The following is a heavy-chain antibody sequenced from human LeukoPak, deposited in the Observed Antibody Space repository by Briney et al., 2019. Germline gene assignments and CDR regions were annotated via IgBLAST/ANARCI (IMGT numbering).Heavy chain of an antibody. CDR1: GYTFSVYY. J-gene: IGHJ6*03. V-gene: IGHV1-2*02. CDR2: IYPNSGGT. CDR3: ARDTYYYMDV. Sequence: ASVKVSCKASGYTFSVYYMYWVRPAPRQGLERVGWIYPNSGGTNYAQKFQGRVTMTSDTSTRSAYMELSRLRADDTAVYCCARDTYYYMDVWGKGTTVTVSS.